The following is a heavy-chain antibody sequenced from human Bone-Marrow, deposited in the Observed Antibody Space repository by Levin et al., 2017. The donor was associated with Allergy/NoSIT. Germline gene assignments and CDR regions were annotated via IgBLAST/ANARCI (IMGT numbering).Heavy chain of an antibody. V-gene: IGHV4-31*03. CDR1: GDSISNGGSY. CDR3: AQGGGSGTYYLS. D-gene: IGHD3-10*01. Sequence: SETLSLTCTVSGDSISNGGSYWTWIRQLPGKGLEWIGYIYYTGSTFYNPSLNSRLTISVDTSKNQFSLKLTSVTAADTALYYCAQGGGSGTYYLSWGKGTPFTVSS. CDR2: IYYTGST. J-gene: IGHJ6*04.